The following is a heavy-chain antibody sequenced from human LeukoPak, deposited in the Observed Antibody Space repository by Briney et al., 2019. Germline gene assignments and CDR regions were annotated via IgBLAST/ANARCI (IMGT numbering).Heavy chain of an antibody. D-gene: IGHD3-3*01. CDR3: ARAGVEWLLSPNWFDP. CDR1: GGSISSSSYY. Sequence: PSETLSLTCTVSGGSISSSSYYWGWIRQPPGKGLEWIGSIYYSGNTYYNASLKSRVTISVDTSKNQFSLKLTSVTAADTAVYYCARAGVEWLLSPNWFDPWGQGTLVTVSS. V-gene: IGHV4-39*01. CDR2: IYYSGNT. J-gene: IGHJ5*02.